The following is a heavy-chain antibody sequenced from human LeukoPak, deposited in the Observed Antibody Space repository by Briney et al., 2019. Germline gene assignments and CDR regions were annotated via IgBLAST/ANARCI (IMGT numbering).Heavy chain of an antibody. Sequence: GGSLRLSCAASGFTFSDYHMSWIRQAPGKGLEWVSYISGSGSSTNYAESAKGRFTISRDNAKNSLYLQMNSLRAEDTAVYYCAKRDTIGWYQGGGWFDPWGQGTLVTVSS. D-gene: IGHD6-19*01. CDR1: GFTFSDYH. CDR3: AKRDTIGWYQGGGWFDP. V-gene: IGHV3-11*03. J-gene: IGHJ5*02. CDR2: ISGSGSST.